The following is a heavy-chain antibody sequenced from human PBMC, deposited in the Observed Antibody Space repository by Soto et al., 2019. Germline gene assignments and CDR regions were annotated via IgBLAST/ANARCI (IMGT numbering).Heavy chain of an antibody. CDR1: GGSISSGDYY. Sequence: SETLSLTCTVSGGSISSGDYYWSCIRNLPWKGLEWIGYIYFSGSTYYNPSLKSRVSMSVDTSKNQFSLSLSSVTAADTAVYYCARDAAGSQTLYFGMDVWRQGTTVTVSS. CDR2: IYFSGST. V-gene: IGHV4-31*03. D-gene: IGHD6-13*01. J-gene: IGHJ6*02. CDR3: ARDAAGSQTLYFGMDV.